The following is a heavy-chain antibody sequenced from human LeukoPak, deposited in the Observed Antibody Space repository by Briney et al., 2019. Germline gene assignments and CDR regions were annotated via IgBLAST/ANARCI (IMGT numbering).Heavy chain of an antibody. J-gene: IGHJ4*02. Sequence: ASETLPLTCTVSGGSISSYYWSWIRQPPGKGLEWIGYIYYSGSTNYNPSLKSRVTISVDTSKNQFSLKLSSVTAADTAVYYCARRYCSSTSCYFHFDYWGQGTLVTVSP. CDR3: ARRYCSSTSCYFHFDY. D-gene: IGHD2-2*01. CDR2: IYYSGST. V-gene: IGHV4-59*01. CDR1: GGSISSYY.